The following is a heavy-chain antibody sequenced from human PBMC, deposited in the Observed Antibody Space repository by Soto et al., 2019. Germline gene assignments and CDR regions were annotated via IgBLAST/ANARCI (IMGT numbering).Heavy chain of an antibody. D-gene: IGHD2-15*01. J-gene: IGHJ3*02. V-gene: IGHV1-18*01. CDR2: ISAYNGNT. CDR1: GYTFTSYG. CDR3: ARLPNGGSGYQQCEAFDI. Sequence: ASVKVSCKASGYTFTSYGISWVRQAPGQGLEWMGWISAYNGNTNYAQKLQGRVTMTTDTSTSTAYMELRSLRSDDTAVYYCARLPNGGSGYQQCEAFDIWGQGTMVTVSS.